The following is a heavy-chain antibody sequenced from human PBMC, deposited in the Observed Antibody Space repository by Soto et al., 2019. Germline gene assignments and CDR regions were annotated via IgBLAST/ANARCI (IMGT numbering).Heavy chain of an antibody. Sequence: SVKVSCKTSGGTFSSYAISWVRQAPGQGLEWMGGIVPIVDTATYAQKLQGRVTMTTDTSTSTAYMELRSLRSDDTAVYYCARVGDYTIFGVVRPEYGMDVWGQGTTVTVSS. V-gene: IGHV1-69*05. CDR1: GGTFSSYA. CDR3: ARVGDYTIFGVVRPEYGMDV. CDR2: IVPIVDTA. D-gene: IGHD3-3*01. J-gene: IGHJ6*02.